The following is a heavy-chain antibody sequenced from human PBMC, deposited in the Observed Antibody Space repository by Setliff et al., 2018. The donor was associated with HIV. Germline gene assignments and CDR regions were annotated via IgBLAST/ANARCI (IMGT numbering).Heavy chain of an antibody. V-gene: IGHV4-4*07. J-gene: IGHJ4*02. CDR3: ARGNNDLESFDY. D-gene: IGHD3-3*01. CDR2: IYTSGST. CDR1: GGSISSYY. Sequence: PSETLSLTCTVSGGSISSYYWNWIRQPAGKGLEWIGRIYTSGSTTFNPSLKSRVRMSVDTSKNQFSLKLTSVTASDTAVYYCARGNNDLESFDYWGQGALVTVSS.